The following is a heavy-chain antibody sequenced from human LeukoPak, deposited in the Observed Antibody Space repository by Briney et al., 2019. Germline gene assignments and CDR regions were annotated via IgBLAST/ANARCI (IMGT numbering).Heavy chain of an antibody. D-gene: IGHD6-13*01. V-gene: IGHV1-8*01. CDR1: GYTFTSYD. CDR3: SRVPKYSSSWTAEYFQH. CDR2: MNPNSGNT. J-gene: IGHJ1*01. Sequence: GASVKVSCKASGYTFTSYDINWVRQATGQGLEWMGWMNPNSGNTGYAQKFQGRVTMTRNTSISTAYMELSSLRSEATAVYYCSRVPKYSSSWTAEYFQHWGQGTLVTVSS.